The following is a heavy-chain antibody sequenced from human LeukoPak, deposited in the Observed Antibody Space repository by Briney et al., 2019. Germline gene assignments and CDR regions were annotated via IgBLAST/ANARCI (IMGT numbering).Heavy chain of an antibody. J-gene: IGHJ4*02. CDR2: IRYDGSNK. CDR3: ARQYFDWLSHFDY. Sequence: GGSLRLSCAASGFTFSSYVMHWVRQAPGKGLEWVAFIRYDGSNKYYSDSVKGRFTISRDNSKNTLYLQMNSLRAEDTAVYYCARQYFDWLSHFDYWGQGTLVTVSS. D-gene: IGHD3-9*01. CDR1: GFTFSSYV. V-gene: IGHV3-30*02.